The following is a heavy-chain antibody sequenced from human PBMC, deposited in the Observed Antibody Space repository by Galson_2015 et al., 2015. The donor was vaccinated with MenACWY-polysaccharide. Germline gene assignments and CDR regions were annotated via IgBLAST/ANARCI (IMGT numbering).Heavy chain of an antibody. D-gene: IGHD3-9*01. CDR1: AYTFTDYY. V-gene: IGHV1-2*02. CDR3: ARGDYDPLTSYYKTYTPDY. CDR2: IDPNSAGT. J-gene: IGHJ4*02. Sequence: SVKVSCKASAYTFTDYYMHWVRQAPGQGLEWMGWIDPNSAGTNYAQKFQGRVTMTRDTSISTAYMELSRLRSDDTAVYYCARGDYDPLTSYYKTYTPDYWGQGTLVTVSS.